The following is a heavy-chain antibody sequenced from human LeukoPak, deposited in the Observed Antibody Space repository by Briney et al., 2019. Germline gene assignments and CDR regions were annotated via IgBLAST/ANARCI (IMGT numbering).Heavy chain of an antibody. CDR2: IYTSGRT. CDR1: GGSISSGSYY. D-gene: IGHD7-27*01. Sequence: SQTLSLTCTVSGGSISSGSYYWSWIRQPAGKGLEWIGRIYTSGRTNYSPSLKSRVTISVDTSKNQFSLKLSSVTAADTAVYYCARDSLTGDAFDIWGQGTMVTVSS. CDR3: ARDSLTGDAFDI. V-gene: IGHV4-61*02. J-gene: IGHJ3*02.